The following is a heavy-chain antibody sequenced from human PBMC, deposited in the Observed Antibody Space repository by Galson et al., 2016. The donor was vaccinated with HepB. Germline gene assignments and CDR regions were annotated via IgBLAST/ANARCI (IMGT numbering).Heavy chain of an antibody. V-gene: IGHV3-48*02. Sequence: SLRLSCAASGIAFSTYAMNWVRQAPGKGLERVSYISSSSGIVYYGDSVKGRFTISRDNAKNSLYLNMNSLRDEDTAIYYCATSLSGVAGADWGQGTPVIVSS. CDR3: ATSLSGVAGAD. D-gene: IGHD1-26*01. J-gene: IGHJ4*02. CDR2: ISSSSGIV. CDR1: GIAFSTYA.